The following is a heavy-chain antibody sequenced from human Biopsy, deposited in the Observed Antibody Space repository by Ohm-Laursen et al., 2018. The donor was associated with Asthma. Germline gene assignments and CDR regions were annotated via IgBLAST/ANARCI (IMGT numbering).Heavy chain of an antibody. D-gene: IGHD7-27*01. CDR1: DYMFPRYY. CDR2: ISVHNGDT. V-gene: IGHV1-18*01. CDR3: GLGKGGDQQTMATLYF. Sequence: GSSVKVSCKVSDYMFPRYYISWVRQAPGQGLEWLGWISVHNGDTKYAQKFQGRVSLTTDTSTGTSYMDLRSLRSDDSAVYFCGLGKGGDQQTMATLYFWGQGTLVTVSS. J-gene: IGHJ4*02.